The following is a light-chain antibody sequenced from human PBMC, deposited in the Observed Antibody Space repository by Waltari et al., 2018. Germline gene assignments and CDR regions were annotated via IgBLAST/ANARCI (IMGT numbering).Light chain of an antibody. CDR1: SSDVGGYYA. CDR3: SSYTTSSTVV. Sequence: QSVLTQPASVSGSPGQSISISCTGTSSDVGGYYAVSWYQQHPGKAPKLLIYDVTNRPSGVSESFSGFKSGNTASRIIAGLQAEDEADYYCSSYTTSSTVVFGGGTTVTVL. CDR2: DVT. J-gene: IGLJ3*02. V-gene: IGLV2-14*03.